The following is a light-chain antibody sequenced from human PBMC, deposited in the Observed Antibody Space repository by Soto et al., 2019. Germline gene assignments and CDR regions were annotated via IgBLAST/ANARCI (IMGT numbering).Light chain of an antibody. J-gene: IGKJ1*01. CDR2: GAS. Sequence: EIVLTQSPGTLSLSPGERATLSCGASQSVTSNYLAWYQQKPGQAPRLIIFGASIRVTGIPDRFIGSGSGTNFTLTISRLEPEDFAVYYCQHYVMSLTTFGQGTKVDIK. CDR1: QSVTSNY. CDR3: QHYVMSLTT. V-gene: IGKV3-20*01.